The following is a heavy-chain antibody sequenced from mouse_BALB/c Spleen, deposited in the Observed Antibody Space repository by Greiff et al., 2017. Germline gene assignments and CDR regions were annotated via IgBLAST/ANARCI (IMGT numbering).Heavy chain of an antibody. Sequence: VKLVESGPGLVAPSQSLSITCTVSGFSLTSYDISWIRQPPGKGLEWLGVIWTGGGTNYNSAFMSRLSISKDNSKSQVFLKMNSLQTDDTAIYYCVRDDGYGHFDYWGQGTTLTVSS. CDR3: VRDDGYGHFDY. CDR1: GFSLTSYD. CDR2: IWTGGGT. J-gene: IGHJ2*01. D-gene: IGHD2-3*01. V-gene: IGHV2-9-2*01.